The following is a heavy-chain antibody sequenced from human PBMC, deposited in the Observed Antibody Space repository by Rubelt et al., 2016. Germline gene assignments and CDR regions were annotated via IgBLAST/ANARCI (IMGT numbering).Heavy chain of an antibody. Sequence: EVQLVESGGGLVQPGGSLRLSCAASGFTYTYSTMTWVRQAPGKGLEWVSAISGNGGSTYYADSVRGRFTISRDNARNPLYLQMNSLRAEDTAVYYCAKGHSNLDYWGQGTLVTVSS. CDR3: AKGHSNLDY. CDR2: ISGNGGST. CDR1: GFTYTYST. J-gene: IGHJ4*02. D-gene: IGHD6-13*01. V-gene: IGHV3-23*04.